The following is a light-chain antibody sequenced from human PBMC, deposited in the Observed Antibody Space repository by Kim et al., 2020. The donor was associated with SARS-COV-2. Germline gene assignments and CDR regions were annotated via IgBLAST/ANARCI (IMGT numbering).Light chain of an antibody. CDR2: EDD. CDR1: SGSIDDNY. Sequence: NFMLTQPHSVSESPGKTVTMSCTRSSGSIDDNYVQWYQQRPGGVPTTVIYEDDQRPSGVSDRFSGSIDNSSNSASLTISGLRTEDEADYYCQSYNRDNVIFGGGTQLTVL. J-gene: IGLJ2*01. CDR3: QSYNRDNVI. V-gene: IGLV6-57*04.